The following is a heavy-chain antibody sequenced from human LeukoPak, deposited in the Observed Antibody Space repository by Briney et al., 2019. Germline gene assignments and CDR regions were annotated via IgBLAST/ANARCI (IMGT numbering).Heavy chain of an antibody. CDR1: GGSFSGYY. J-gene: IGHJ6*04. Sequence: SETLSLTCAVSGGSFSGYYWSWIRQPPGKGLEWIGEINHSGSTNYNPSLKSRVTISVDTSKNQFSLKLSSVTAADTAVYYCARLYSRSRGRDYYYYYGMDVWGKGTTVTVSS. CDR3: ARLYSRSRGRDYYYYYGMDV. V-gene: IGHV4-34*01. D-gene: IGHD6-13*01. CDR2: INHSGST.